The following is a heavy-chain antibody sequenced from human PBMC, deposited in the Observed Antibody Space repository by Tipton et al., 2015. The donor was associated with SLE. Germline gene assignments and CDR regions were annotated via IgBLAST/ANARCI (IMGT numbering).Heavy chain of an antibody. CDR3: ARGGTGDGRNPFDP. D-gene: IGHD4-17*01. Sequence: TLSLTCTVSDDSISHYYWSWIRQSPGKGLEWIGYIFYTGRISSNPSLKSRVTISIDTSNNRFSLNLYSVTAADTAVYYCARGGTGDGRNPFDPWGQGTLVTVSS. CDR1: DDSISHYY. CDR2: IFYTGRI. J-gene: IGHJ5*02. V-gene: IGHV4-59*12.